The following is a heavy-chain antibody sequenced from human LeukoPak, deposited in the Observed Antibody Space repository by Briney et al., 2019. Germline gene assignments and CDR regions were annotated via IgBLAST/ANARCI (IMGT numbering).Heavy chain of an antibody. Sequence: SVKVSCKASGFSFTRSAMQWVRRARGQRLEWIGWIVVGSGNTNYAQKFQERVTITRDMSTSTAYMELSSLRSEDTAVYYCAAGSSYFDMYYWGQGTLVTVSS. V-gene: IGHV1-58*02. CDR2: IVVGSGNT. D-gene: IGHD3-9*01. CDR3: AAGSSYFDMYY. J-gene: IGHJ4*02. CDR1: GFSFTRSA.